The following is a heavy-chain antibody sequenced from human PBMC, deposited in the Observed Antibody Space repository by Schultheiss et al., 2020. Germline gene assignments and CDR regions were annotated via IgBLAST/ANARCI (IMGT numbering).Heavy chain of an antibody. CDR3: AKDDGVAEYFQH. V-gene: IGHV3-30*18. Sequence: GGSLRLSCAASGFTFSSYGMHWVRQAPGKGLEWVAVISYDGSNKYYADSVKGRFTISRDNSKNTLYLQMNSLRAEDTAVYYCAKDDGVAEYFQHWGQGTLVNGYS. D-gene: IGHD3-10*01. J-gene: IGHJ1*01. CDR1: GFTFSSYG. CDR2: ISYDGSNK.